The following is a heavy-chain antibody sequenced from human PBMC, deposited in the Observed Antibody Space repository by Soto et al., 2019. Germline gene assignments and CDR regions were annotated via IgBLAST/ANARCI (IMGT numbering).Heavy chain of an antibody. CDR2: IIPIFGTA. V-gene: IGHV1-69*13. CDR3: ARYCSGGSCYYAFDI. D-gene: IGHD2-15*01. CDR1: GGTFSSYA. J-gene: IGHJ3*02. Sequence: WASVKVSCKASGGTFSSYAISWVRQAPGQGLEWMGGIIPIFGTANYAQKFQGRVTITADESTSTAYMELSSLRSEDTAVYYCARYCSGGSCYYAFDIWGQGTMVTVSS.